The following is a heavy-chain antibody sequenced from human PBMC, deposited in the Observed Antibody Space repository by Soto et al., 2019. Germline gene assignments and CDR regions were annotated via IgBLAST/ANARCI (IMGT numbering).Heavy chain of an antibody. CDR2: MTAGGGST. D-gene: IGHD3-10*01. CDR1: GFSFSSYA. CDR3: AKDCYGSGTDYFYGMDA. Sequence: GGSLRLSCTASGFSFSSYAMSWVRQAPGKGPEWVSSMTAGGGSTYHADSVKGRFTISRDNSKNTLYLQMNSLRAEDTAVYYCAKDCYGSGTDYFYGMDARGQGTTVTVSS. J-gene: IGHJ6*02. V-gene: IGHV3-23*01.